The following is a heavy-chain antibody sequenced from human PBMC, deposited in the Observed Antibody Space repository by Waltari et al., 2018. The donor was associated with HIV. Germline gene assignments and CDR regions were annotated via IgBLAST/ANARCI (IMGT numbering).Heavy chain of an antibody. CDR3: ARGVYYDILTGPIMGYFDY. D-gene: IGHD3-9*01. J-gene: IGHJ4*02. Sequence: QVQLVQSGAEVKKPGSSVKVSCKASGGTFNNYAFIWVRQAPGQGLEWMGGIIPIVNTRNYAQKFQGRVTITADESTSTAYMERSSLRSEDTAVYYCARGVYYDILTGPIMGYFDYWGQGTLVTVPS. V-gene: IGHV1-69*01. CDR1: GGTFNNYA. CDR2: IIPIVNTR.